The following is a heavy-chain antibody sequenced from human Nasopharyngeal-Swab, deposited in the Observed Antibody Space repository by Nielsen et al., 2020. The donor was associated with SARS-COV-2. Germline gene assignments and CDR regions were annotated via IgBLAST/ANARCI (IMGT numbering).Heavy chain of an antibody. CDR2: IYSGGST. V-gene: IGHV3-53*01. Sequence: GESLKISCAASGSWFNNAWMNWVRQTPGKGLEWVAVIYSGGSTYYADSVKGRFTTSRDNSKNTLFLQMNSLRAEDTAVYYCAGSGGSELDYWGQGTLVTVSS. CDR1: GSWFNNAW. CDR3: AGSGGSELDY. D-gene: IGHD3-10*01. J-gene: IGHJ4*02.